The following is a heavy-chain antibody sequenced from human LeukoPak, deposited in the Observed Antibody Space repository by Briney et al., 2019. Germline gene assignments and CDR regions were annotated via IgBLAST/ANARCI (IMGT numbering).Heavy chain of an antibody. CDR1: GFTFSDYY. J-gene: IGHJ3*02. V-gene: IGHV3-11*04. Sequence: GGSLRLSCAASGFTFSDYYMSWIRQAPGKGLEWVSYISSSGSTIYYADSVKGRFTTSRDNAKNSLYLQMNSLRAEDTAVYYCARDYDYTHAFDIWGQGTMVTVSS. CDR3: ARDYDYTHAFDI. D-gene: IGHD4-11*01. CDR2: ISSSGSTI.